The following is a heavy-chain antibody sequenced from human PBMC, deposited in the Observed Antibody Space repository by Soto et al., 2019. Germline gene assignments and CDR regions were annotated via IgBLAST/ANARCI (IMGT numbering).Heavy chain of an antibody. CDR2: IYHSGST. Sequence: QLQLQESGSGLVKPSQTLSLTCAVSGGSISSGGYSWSWIRQPPGKGLEWIGYIYHSGSTYYNPSLKSRVTISVDRAKNQFSLKLSSVTAADTAAYYCARDREENYAFDIWGQGTMVTVSS. J-gene: IGHJ3*02. V-gene: IGHV4-30-2*01. D-gene: IGHD3-10*01. CDR3: ARDREENYAFDI. CDR1: GGSISSGGYS.